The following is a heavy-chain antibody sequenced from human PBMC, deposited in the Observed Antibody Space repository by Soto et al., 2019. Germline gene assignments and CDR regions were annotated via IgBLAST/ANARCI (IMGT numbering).Heavy chain of an antibody. D-gene: IGHD2-21*02. CDR3: ATYGGDSGGFEYFKH. Sequence: EVQLLESGGGLVQPGGSLRLSCAASGLTFSNYGMTSVRQAPGQGLEWVSAISGSGDTYNVDSLNGRFSISRDNSKSTLFLQMNSLRAEDTAVYYCATYGGDSGGFEYFKHWGQGTLVTVSS. V-gene: IGHV3-23*01. CDR2: ISGSGDT. CDR1: GLTFSNYG. J-gene: IGHJ1*01.